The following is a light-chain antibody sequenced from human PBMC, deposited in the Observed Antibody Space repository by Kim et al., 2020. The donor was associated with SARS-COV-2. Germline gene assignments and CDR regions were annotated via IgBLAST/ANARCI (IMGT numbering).Light chain of an antibody. CDR2: TAS. CDR3: QQSYKTPRT. Sequence: SASVGDRVIISCRASESISKYLNWYQQKPGRAPNLLIYTASSLQSGVPSRFSGSGYGTDFTLTISSLQPEDFATYFCQQSYKTPRTFGQGTKVEI. CDR1: ESISKY. J-gene: IGKJ1*01. V-gene: IGKV1-39*01.